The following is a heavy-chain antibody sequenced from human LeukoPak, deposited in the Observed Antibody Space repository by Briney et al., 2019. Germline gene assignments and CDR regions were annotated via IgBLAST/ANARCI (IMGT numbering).Heavy chain of an antibody. CDR2: LNPSGGGT. D-gene: IGHD2-8*01. J-gene: IGHJ4*02. V-gene: IGHV1-46*01. Sequence: GASVKVSCKASGYTFTSFYMHWVRQAPGQGLEWMGVLNPSGGGTTYAQKFQGRVTMTRDTSISTAYMELSRLRSDDTAVYYCARVSSYDYFDYWGQGTLVTVSS. CDR3: ARVSSYDYFDY. CDR1: GYTFTSFY.